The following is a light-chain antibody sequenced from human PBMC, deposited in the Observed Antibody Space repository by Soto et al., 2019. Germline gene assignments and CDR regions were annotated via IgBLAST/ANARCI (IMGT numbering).Light chain of an antibody. J-gene: IGLJ1*01. CDR1: TSDVSIYNY. V-gene: IGLV2-14*01. CDR2: GVS. Sequence: QSALTQPASVSGSPGQSITISCTGTTSDVSIYNYVSWYQQHPGKAPKLMIYGVSNRPSGVSNRFSGAKSGHTASLTISGLQVEDEADYYCCPYTSSTNYVFGPGTKVTVL. CDR3: CPYTSSTNYV.